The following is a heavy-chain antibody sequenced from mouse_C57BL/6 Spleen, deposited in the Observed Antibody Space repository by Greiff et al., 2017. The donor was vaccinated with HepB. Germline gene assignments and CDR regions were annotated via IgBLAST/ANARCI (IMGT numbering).Heavy chain of an antibody. CDR3: ARRAVVATGYFDV. Sequence: VQLQQSGAELARPGASVKMSCKASGYTFTSYTMHWVKQRPGQGLEWIGYINPSSGYTKYNQKFKDKATLTADKSSSTAYMQLSSLTSEDSAVYYCARRAVVATGYFDVWGTGTTVTVSS. V-gene: IGHV1-4*01. CDR2: INPSSGYT. J-gene: IGHJ1*03. CDR1: GYTFTSYT. D-gene: IGHD1-1*01.